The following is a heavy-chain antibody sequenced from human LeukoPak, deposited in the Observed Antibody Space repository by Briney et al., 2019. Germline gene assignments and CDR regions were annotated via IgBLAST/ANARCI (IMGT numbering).Heavy chain of an antibody. Sequence: GGSLRLSCAASGVTISSYGMHWVRQAPGQGQEWVAVIWYDGSNKYYADSVKGRFTISRDNSTNTLYLQMNSLRAEDTAVYYCASSLYDSRGYPNWFDPWGQGTLVTVSS. D-gene: IGHD3-22*01. CDR1: GVTISSYG. CDR2: IWYDGSNK. V-gene: IGHV3-33*01. CDR3: ASSLYDSRGYPNWFDP. J-gene: IGHJ5*02.